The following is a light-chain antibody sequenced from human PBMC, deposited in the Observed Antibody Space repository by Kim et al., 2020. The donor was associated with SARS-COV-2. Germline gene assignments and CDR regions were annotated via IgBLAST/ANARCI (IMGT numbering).Light chain of an antibody. CDR2: YDS. Sequence: SYELTQPPSVSVAPGKTARITCGGNNIGSKSVHWYQQKPGQAPVLVIYYDSDRPSGIPERFSGSNSGNTATLTISRVEAGDEADYYCQLWDSRSDQVFGGGTQLTVL. J-gene: IGLJ3*02. V-gene: IGLV3-21*04. CDR3: QLWDSRSDQV. CDR1: NIGSKS.